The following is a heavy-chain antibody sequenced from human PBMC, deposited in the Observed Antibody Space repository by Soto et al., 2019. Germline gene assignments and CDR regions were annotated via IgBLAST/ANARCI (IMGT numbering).Heavy chain of an antibody. CDR3: VRIPDTAIQLWSEYFFDN. CDR1: GFTVTDSY. D-gene: IGHD5-18*01. V-gene: IGHV3-11*01. Sequence: QVQLVASGGGLVRPGESLTLSCAGSGFTVTDSYMTWLRQAPGKAPEWISYISNSGNTIYFAASVKGRFTLSRDSATNSLHLHMTSLRDEDTAVYDCVRIPDTAIQLWSEYFFDNWGQGTLVTVSS. J-gene: IGHJ4*02. CDR2: ISNSGNTI.